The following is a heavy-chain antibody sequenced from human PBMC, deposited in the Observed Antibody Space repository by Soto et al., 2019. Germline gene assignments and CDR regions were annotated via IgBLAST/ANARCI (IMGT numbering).Heavy chain of an antibody. CDR3: EKDMSGGTYNYYYYMDV. CDR1: GFTFSSYA. D-gene: IGHD1-26*01. V-gene: IGHV3-23*01. Sequence: EVQLLESGGGLGQPGGSLRLSCAASGFTFSSYAMTWVRQAPGRGLEWVSAIRGSGSPTYYADSVKGRFTISRGNSKNELYLQLNSLRADDTAVYYCEKDMSGGTYNYYYYMDVWGQGTKVTVSS. CDR2: IRGSGSPT. J-gene: IGHJ6*02.